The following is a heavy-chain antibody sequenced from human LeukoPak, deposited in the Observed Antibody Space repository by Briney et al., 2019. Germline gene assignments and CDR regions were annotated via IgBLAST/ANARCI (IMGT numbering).Heavy chain of an antibody. V-gene: IGHV4-38-2*01. CDR2: IYHSGST. CDR3: ARGGCSGGSCYPPFAYYYYGMDV. CDR1: GYSISSGYY. J-gene: IGHJ6*04. Sequence: SETLSLTCAVSGYSISSGYYWGWIRQPPGKGLEWIGSIYHSGSTYYNPSLKSRVTISVDTSKNQFSLKLSSVTAADTAVYYCARGGCSGGSCYPPFAYYYYGMDVWGKGTTVTVSS. D-gene: IGHD2-15*01.